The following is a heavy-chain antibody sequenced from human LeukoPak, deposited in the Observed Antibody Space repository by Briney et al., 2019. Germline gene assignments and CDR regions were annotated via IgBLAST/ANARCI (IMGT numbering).Heavy chain of an antibody. V-gene: IGHV6-1*01. J-gene: IGHJ6*03. CDR3: ARGVGTTQYYYYYMDV. CDR2: TYYRSKWYN. CDR1: DDSASTNSAA. D-gene: IGHD1-26*01. Sequence: SQTLSLTCAISDDSASTNSAAWNWIRQSPSRGLEWLGRTYYRSKWYNDYAVSVKSRITIKPDTSKNQFSLQLNSVTPEDTAVYYCARGVGTTQYYYYYMDVWGKGTAVTVSS.